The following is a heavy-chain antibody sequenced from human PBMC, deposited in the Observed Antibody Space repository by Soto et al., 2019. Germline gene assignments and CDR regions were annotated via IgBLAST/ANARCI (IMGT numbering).Heavy chain of an antibody. J-gene: IGHJ6*02. CDR2: ISGSGGST. CDR3: AKVGTTRPYYYYGMDV. CDR1: GFTFSSYA. V-gene: IGHV3-23*01. D-gene: IGHD1-7*01. Sequence: GGSLRLSCAASGFTFSSYAMSWVRQAPGKGLEWVSAISGSGGSTYYADSVKGRFTISRDNSKNTLYLQMNSLRAEDTAVYYCAKVGTTRPYYYYGMDVWGQGTTVTVSS.